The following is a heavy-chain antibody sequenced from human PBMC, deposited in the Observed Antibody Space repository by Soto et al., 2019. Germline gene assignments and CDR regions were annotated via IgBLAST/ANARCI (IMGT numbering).Heavy chain of an antibody. V-gene: IGHV3-21*06. CDR1: GFTFNTHT. J-gene: IGHJ4*02. CDR2: ISSSSSYI. Sequence: EVHLVESGGGLVKPGGSLRISCAASGFTFNTHTMNWVRQAPGKGLEWVASISSSSSYIYYAASVQGRFTISRDNAKNSLYLQMSGLGAEGTAVYYCVSDPRANWGQGTLVTVSS. CDR3: VSDPRAN.